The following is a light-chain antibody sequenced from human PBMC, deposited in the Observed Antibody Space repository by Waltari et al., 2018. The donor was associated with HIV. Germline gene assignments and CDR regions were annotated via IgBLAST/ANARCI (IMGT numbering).Light chain of an antibody. CDR1: RHVVDFYNF. Sequence: QSPLHQPASVSASPGQSITISCTGVRHVVDFYNFVSWYPQHPGKAPQLIIYAVSSRPSGISSRFVGSKSGVTASLTISGLQAEDEAVYFCSSFASQGSPMFGGGTKLTV. J-gene: IGLJ3*02. CDR2: AVS. V-gene: IGLV2-14*03. CDR3: SSFASQGSPM.